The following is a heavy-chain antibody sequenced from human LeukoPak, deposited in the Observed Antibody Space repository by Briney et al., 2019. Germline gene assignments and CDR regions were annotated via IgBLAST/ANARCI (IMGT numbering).Heavy chain of an antibody. V-gene: IGHV3-9*01. CDR1: GFTFDDYA. CDR2: ISWNSGSI. Sequence: GGSLRLSCAASGFTFDDYAMHWVRQAPGKGLEWVSGISWNSGSIGYADSVKGRFTISRDNAKNSLYLQMSSLRAEDTALYYCAKDRGYGSGSYPTYYYYGMDVWGQGTTVTVSS. D-gene: IGHD3-10*01. CDR3: AKDRGYGSGSYPTYYYYGMDV. J-gene: IGHJ6*02.